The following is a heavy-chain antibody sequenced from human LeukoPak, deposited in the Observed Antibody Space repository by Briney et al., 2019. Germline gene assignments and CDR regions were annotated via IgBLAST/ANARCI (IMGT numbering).Heavy chain of an antibody. Sequence: SETLSLTCAVYGGSFSGYYWSWIRQPPGKGLEWIGEINHSGSTNYNPSLKSRVTISVDTSKNQFSLKLSSVTAADTAVYYCARGASTSRYFDWLLYDYWGQGTLVTVSS. CDR3: ARGASTSRYFDWLLYDY. V-gene: IGHV4-34*01. J-gene: IGHJ4*02. CDR2: INHSGST. CDR1: GGSFSGYY. D-gene: IGHD3-9*01.